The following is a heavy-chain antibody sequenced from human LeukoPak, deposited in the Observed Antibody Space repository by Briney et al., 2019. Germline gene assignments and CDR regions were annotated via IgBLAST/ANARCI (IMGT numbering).Heavy chain of an antibody. CDR2: IYSGAAT. D-gene: IGHD1-26*01. V-gene: IGHV3-53*01. CDR1: GFTVSSNY. CDR3: ARIIVGAAADYFDY. J-gene: IGHJ4*02. Sequence: GGSLGLSCAASGFTVSSNYMSWVRQAPGKGLECVSVIYSGAATSYADSVKGRFTISRDNSKNTLYLQMNSLRAEDTALYYCARIIVGAAADYFDYWGQGTLVTVSS.